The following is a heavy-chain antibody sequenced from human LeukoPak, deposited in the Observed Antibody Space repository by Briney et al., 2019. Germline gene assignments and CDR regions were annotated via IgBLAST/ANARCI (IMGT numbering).Heavy chain of an antibody. CDR2: IGGWSTPK. D-gene: IGHD3-16*01. V-gene: IGHV3-11*04. CDR3: ASDPGFYVAR. Sequence: SLRLSCASGGFSFGNYWMRFGRQAAGKRLELVAYIGGWSTPKDYADSVQGRFTISRYNATNSPYLETNNLRAEDPAVYYCASDPGFYVARWGQGSLVTVSS. J-gene: IGHJ4*02. CDR1: GFSFGNYW.